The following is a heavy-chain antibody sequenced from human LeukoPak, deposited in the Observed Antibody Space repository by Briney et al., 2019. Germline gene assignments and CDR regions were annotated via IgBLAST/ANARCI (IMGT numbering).Heavy chain of an antibody. CDR3: ARPEDLIVGATSQALESLDY. V-gene: IGHV1-18*01. Sequence: GASVKVSCKASGYTFTSYGISWVRQAPGQGLEWMGWISAYNGNTNYAQKLQGRVTMTTDTSTSTAYMELSSLRSEDTAVYYCARPEDLIVGATSQALESLDYWGQGTLVTVSS. J-gene: IGHJ4*02. D-gene: IGHD1-26*01. CDR1: GYTFTSYG. CDR2: ISAYNGNT.